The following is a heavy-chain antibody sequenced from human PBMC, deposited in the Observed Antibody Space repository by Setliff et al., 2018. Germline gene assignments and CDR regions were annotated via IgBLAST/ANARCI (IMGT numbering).Heavy chain of an antibody. V-gene: IGHV1-2*02. J-gene: IGHJ3*02. D-gene: IGHD6-13*01. CDR1: GYSFTDYY. CDR3: ARSVAAAGSAFDI. CDR2: INPASGTT. Sequence: ASVKVSCKASGYSFTDYYMYWVRQAPGQGLECMGWINPASGTTQFTDKFQGRVTMTRDTSISTAYMELSRLRSDDTAVYYCARSVAAAGSAFDIWGQGTMVTVSS.